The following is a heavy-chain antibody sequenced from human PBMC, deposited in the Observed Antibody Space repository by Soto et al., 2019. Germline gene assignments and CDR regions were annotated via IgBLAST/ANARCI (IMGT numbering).Heavy chain of an antibody. CDR1: GGSISSYY. J-gene: IGHJ4*02. CDR2: IYYSGST. V-gene: IGHV4-59*08. D-gene: IGHD6-19*01. CDR3: ACLAGYSSGWYDFDY. Sequence: SETLSLTCTVSGGSISSYYWSWIRQPPGKGLEWIGYIYYSGSTNYNPSLKSRVTISVDTSKNQFSLKLSSVTAADTAVYYCACLAGYSSGWYDFDYWGQGTLVTVSS.